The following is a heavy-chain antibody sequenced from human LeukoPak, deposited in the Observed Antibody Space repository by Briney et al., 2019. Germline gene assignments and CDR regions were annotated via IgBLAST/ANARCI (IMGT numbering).Heavy chain of an antibody. J-gene: IGHJ4*02. CDR2: ISAYNGNT. CDR3: ARESCSSTSCYSYDY. D-gene: IGHD2-2*01. Sequence: ASVKVSCKASGYTFTSYGISWVRQAPGQGLEWMGWISAYNGNTNYAQKLQGRVTMTTDTSTSTAYMELRSLRSDDTAVYYCARESCSSTSCYSYDYWGQGTLVTVSS. V-gene: IGHV1-18*01. CDR1: GYTFTSYG.